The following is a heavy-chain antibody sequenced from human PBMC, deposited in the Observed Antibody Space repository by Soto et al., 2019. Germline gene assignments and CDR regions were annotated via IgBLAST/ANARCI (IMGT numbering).Heavy chain of an antibody. J-gene: IGHJ5*02. V-gene: IGHV3-13*01. CDR1: GFTFSSYD. D-gene: IGHD1-1*01. CDR2: IGTAGDT. Sequence: GGSLRLSCAASGFTFSSYDMHWVRQATGKGLEWVSAIGTAGDTYYPGSVKGRFTISRENAKNSLYLQMNSLRAEDTAVYYCARSVEGVSPGSNAKRGANWFDPWGQGTLVTVSS. CDR3: ARSVEGVSPGSNAKRGANWFDP.